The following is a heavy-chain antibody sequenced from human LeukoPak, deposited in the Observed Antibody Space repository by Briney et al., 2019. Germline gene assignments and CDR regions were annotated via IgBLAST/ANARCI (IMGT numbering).Heavy chain of an antibody. V-gene: IGHV4-39*07. CDR1: GGSISSSSYY. CDR2: IYYSGST. CDR3: ARGRLKTFDY. D-gene: IGHD2-8*01. Sequence: PSETLSLTCTVSGGSISSSSYYWGWIRQPPGKGLEWIGSIYYSGSTYYNPSLKSRVTISVDTSKNQFSLKLSSVTAADTAVYYCARGRLKTFDYWGQGTLVTVSS. J-gene: IGHJ4*02.